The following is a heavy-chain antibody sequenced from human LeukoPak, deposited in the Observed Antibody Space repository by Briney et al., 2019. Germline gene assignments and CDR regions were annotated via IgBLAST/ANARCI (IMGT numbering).Heavy chain of an antibody. CDR1: GFTFSSYW. CDR3: ARDGEWELLRHFDY. Sequence: GGSLRLSCAASGFTFSSYWMHWVRQAPGKGLVWVSRINTDGSSTIYADSVTGRFTISRDNAKNTLYLQMNSLRAEDTAVYYCARDGEWELLRHFDYWGQGTLVTVSS. J-gene: IGHJ4*02. D-gene: IGHD1-26*01. CDR2: INTDGSST. V-gene: IGHV3-74*01.